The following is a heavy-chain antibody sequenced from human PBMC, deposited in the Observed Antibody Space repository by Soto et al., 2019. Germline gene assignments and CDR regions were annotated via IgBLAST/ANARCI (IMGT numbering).Heavy chain of an antibody. CDR1: GYTLISYG. D-gene: IGHD4-4*01. Sequence: ASVKVSCKASGYTLISYGISWVRQAPGQGLEWMGWISAYSGNTNYAQNLQGRVTMTTEKSTSTAYMELRSLRSDDTAVHYCARGVTNYYFYMDVWGKGTTVTVSS. V-gene: IGHV1-18*04. CDR3: ARGVTNYYFYMDV. CDR2: ISAYSGNT. J-gene: IGHJ6*03.